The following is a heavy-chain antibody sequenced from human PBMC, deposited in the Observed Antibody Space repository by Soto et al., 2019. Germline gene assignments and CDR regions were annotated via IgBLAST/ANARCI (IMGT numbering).Heavy chain of an antibody. CDR1: GGSISSGGYY. D-gene: IGHD3-22*01. Sequence: SETLSLTCTVSGGSISSGGYYWSWIRQHPGKGLEWIGYIYYSGSTYYNPSLKSRVTISVDTSKNQFSLKLSSVTAADTAVYYCASSYYYDSSGYYYDSWGQGTLVTSPQ. CDR2: IYYSGST. J-gene: IGHJ5*01. V-gene: IGHV4-31*03. CDR3: ASSYYYDSSGYYYDS.